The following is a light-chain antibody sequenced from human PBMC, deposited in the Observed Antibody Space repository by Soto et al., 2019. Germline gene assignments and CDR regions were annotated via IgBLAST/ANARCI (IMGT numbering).Light chain of an antibody. Sequence: IEMTQSPATLSVTPGERATLSCRASQSVSSNLAWYQQKPGQAPRLLIYGASTRATGIPARFSGSGSGTEFTLTISSLQSEDFAFYYCQQYNNWPPLTFGGGTKVDIK. V-gene: IGKV3-15*01. J-gene: IGKJ4*01. CDR1: QSVSSN. CDR2: GAS. CDR3: QQYNNWPPLT.